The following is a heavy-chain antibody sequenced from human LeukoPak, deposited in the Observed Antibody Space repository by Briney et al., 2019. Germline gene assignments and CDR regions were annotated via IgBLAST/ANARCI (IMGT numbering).Heavy chain of an antibody. CDR3: ARRSGYSSGWYGY. CDR2: INHSGST. D-gene: IGHD6-19*01. V-gene: IGHV4-34*01. CDR1: GGSFSGYY. Sequence: SETLSLTCAVYGGSFSGYYWSWIRQPPGKGLEWIGEINHSGSTNYNPSLKSRVTISVDTSKNQFSLKLSSVTAADTAVYYCARRSGYSSGWYGYWGQGTLVTASS. J-gene: IGHJ4*02.